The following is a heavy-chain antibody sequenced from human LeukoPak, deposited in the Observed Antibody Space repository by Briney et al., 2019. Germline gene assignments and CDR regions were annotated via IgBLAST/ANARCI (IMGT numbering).Heavy chain of an antibody. CDR2: ISAYNGNT. D-gene: IGHD4-17*01. V-gene: IGHV1-18*04. J-gene: IGHJ4*02. CDR1: GYTFTSNG. CDR3: ARANYGDYQYYFDY. Sequence: ASVTVSSKTSGYTFTSNGISWVRQAPGQGLEWMGWISAYNGNTNYAQKLQGRVTMTTDTSTSTAYMELRSLRSDDTAVYYCARANYGDYQYYFDYWGQGTLVTVSS.